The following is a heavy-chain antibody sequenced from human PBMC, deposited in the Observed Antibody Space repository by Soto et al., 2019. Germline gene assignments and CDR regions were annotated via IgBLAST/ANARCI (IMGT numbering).Heavy chain of an antibody. CDR1: GFTFSSYW. J-gene: IGHJ3*02. Sequence: GGSLRLSCAASGFTFSSYWMSWVRQAPGKGLEWVANIKQDGSEKYYVDSVKGRFTISRDNAKNSLYLQMNSLRAEDTAVYYCARTKDYYDSSGYYVDAFDIWGQGTMVTVSS. D-gene: IGHD3-22*01. CDR2: IKQDGSEK. V-gene: IGHV3-7*05. CDR3: ARTKDYYDSSGYYVDAFDI.